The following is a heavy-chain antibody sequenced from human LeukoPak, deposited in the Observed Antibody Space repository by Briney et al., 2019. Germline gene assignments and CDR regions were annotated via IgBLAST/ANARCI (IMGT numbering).Heavy chain of an antibody. D-gene: IGHD5-12*01. CDR2: IKQDGSEK. CDR1: GFTFSTYW. V-gene: IGHV3-7*01. Sequence: GGSLRLSCAASGFTFSTYWMRWVRQAPGKGLEWVANIKQDGSEKYYVDSVKGRFTISRDNAKNSLYLQMNSLRAEDTAVYYCARVGWLRSHFDYWGQGTLVTVSS. J-gene: IGHJ4*02. CDR3: ARVGWLRSHFDY.